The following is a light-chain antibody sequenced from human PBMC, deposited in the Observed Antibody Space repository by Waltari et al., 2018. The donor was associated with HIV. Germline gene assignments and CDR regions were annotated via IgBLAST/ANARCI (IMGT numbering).Light chain of an antibody. J-gene: IGLJ3*02. CDR3: VLYMGSGIWV. Sequence: QTVVTQEPSFSVSPGGTVTLTCGLSSGSVSTSYYPSWYQQTPGQAPLTLIYSTNTRSSGVPDRFSGSILGNKAALTITGAQADDESDYYCVLYMGSGIWVFGGGTKLTVL. CDR1: SGSVSTSYY. CDR2: STN. V-gene: IGLV8-61*01.